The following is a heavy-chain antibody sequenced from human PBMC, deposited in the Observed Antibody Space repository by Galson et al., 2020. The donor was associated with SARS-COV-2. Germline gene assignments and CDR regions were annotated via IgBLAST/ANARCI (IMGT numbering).Heavy chain of an antibody. D-gene: IGHD4-17*01. CDR3: SHRPKPRTTVTTSINYFDF. V-gene: IGHV2-5*02. Sequence: KMSGPTLVKPTPTLTLTCTFSGFSLSTSGVGVGWIRQPPGKALEWLAVIYSDDDKRYNPSLKSRLTITKDTSNNQVVLIITNMDPVDTATSYCSHRPKPRTTVTTSINYFDFWGQGTLVTVSS. J-gene: IGHJ4*02. CDR1: GFSLSTSGVG. CDR2: IYSDDDK.